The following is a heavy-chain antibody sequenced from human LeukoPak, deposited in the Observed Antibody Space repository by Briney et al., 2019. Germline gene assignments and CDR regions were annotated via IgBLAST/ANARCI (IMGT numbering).Heavy chain of an antibody. V-gene: IGHV1-8*01. J-gene: IGHJ3*02. CDR2: MNPNSGNT. D-gene: IGHD3-3*01. Sequence: ASVKVSCKASGFTFTSHDYNWVRQATGQGLEWMGWMNPNSGNTGYAQKFQGRVTMTRDTSITTVYMELSSLTSEDTAVYYCARGRSYTIFGVDTLHDDAFDIWGQGTMVTVSS. CDR3: ARGRSYTIFGVDTLHDDAFDI. CDR1: GFTFTSHD.